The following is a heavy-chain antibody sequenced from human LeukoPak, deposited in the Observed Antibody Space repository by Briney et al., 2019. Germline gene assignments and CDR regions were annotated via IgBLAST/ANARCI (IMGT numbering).Heavy chain of an antibody. V-gene: IGHV3-53*01. CDR1: GFTVSSNY. CDR2: IYSGGST. D-gene: IGHD1-26*01. Sequence: GGSLRLSCAASGFTVSSNYMSWVRQAPGKGLEGVSVIYSGGSTYYADSVKGRFTISRDNAKNSLYLQMNSLRAEDTAVYYCARTLVGATRPYYFDYWGQGTLVTVSS. CDR3: ARTLVGATRPYYFDY. J-gene: IGHJ4*02.